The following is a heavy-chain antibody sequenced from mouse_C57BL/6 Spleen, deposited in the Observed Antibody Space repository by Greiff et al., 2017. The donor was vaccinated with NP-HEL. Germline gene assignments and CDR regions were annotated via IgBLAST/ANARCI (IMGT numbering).Heavy chain of an antibody. V-gene: IGHV1-53*01. D-gene: IGHD2-4*01. CDR3: ARARDDYEGGENYFDY. Sequence: VKLQQPGTELVKPGASVKLSCKASGYTFTSYWMHWVKQRPGQGLEWIGNINPSNGGTNYNEKFKSKATLTVDKSSSTAYMQLSSLTSEDSAVYYCARARDDYEGGENYFDYWGQGTTLTVSS. CDR2: INPSNGGT. CDR1: GYTFTSYW. J-gene: IGHJ2*01.